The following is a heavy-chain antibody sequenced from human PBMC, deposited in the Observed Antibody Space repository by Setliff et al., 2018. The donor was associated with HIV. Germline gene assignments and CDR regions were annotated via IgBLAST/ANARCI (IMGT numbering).Heavy chain of an antibody. Sequence: GESLKISCKGSGYSFTSYWIGWVRQMPGKGLEWMGIIYPGDSNTRYNPSFQGQVTISADKSISTAYLQWSSLKASDTAIYYCAGQAYYDSSGYYDYWGQGTLVTVS. CDR1: GYSFTSYW. D-gene: IGHD3-22*01. CDR2: IYPGDSNT. V-gene: IGHV5-51*01. J-gene: IGHJ4*02. CDR3: AGQAYYDSSGYYDY.